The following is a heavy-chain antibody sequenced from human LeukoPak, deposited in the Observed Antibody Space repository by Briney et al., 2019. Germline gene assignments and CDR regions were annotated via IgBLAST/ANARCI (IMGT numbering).Heavy chain of an antibody. CDR3: ARGHYYDTRLDY. CDR1: GGSISSYY. J-gene: IGHJ4*02. CDR2: IYYSGST. V-gene: IGHV4-59*01. D-gene: IGHD3-22*01. Sequence: SETLSLTCTVSGGSISSYYWSWIRQPPGKGPEWIGYIYYSGSTNYNPSLKSRVTISVDTPKNQFSLKLSSVTAADTAVYYCARGHYYDTRLDYWGQGTLVTASS.